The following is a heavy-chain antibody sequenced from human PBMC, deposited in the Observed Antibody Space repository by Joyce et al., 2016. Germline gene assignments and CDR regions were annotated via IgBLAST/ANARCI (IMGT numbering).Heavy chain of an antibody. V-gene: IGHV3-53*01. J-gene: IGHJ6*04. CDR3: ATRGA. Sequence: VQVVESGGGLIQRGGSLRLSCAVSGFTVSSDFMMWVRQAPGKGLEWVSTIYSGTDSTHYAASVEGRFTISRDNSKNTLSHQMNTLRGEDTARYYCATRGAWGKGTTVTVSS. CDR2: IYSGTDST. CDR1: GFTVSSDF.